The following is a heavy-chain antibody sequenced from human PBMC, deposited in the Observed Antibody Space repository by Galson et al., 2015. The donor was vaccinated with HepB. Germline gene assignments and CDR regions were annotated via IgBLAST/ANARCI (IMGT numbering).Heavy chain of an antibody. CDR2: VSSDENNI. Sequence: SLRLSCAASGFNVSAYAMHWARQTPGKGLEWVAAVSSDENNIYYADSVRGRFTISRDNSRDTLYLQMNSLRAEDTAVYYCARTFYFDYWGQGTLVTVSS. J-gene: IGHJ4*02. CDR1: GFNVSAYA. CDR3: ARTFYFDY. V-gene: IGHV3-30*04. D-gene: IGHD3-16*01.